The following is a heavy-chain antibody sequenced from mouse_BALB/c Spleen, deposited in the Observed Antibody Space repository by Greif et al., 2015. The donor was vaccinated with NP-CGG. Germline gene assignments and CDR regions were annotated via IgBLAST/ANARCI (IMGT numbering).Heavy chain of an antibody. CDR2: IYPGNGDT. D-gene: IGHD2-3*01. CDR1: GYTFTSYN. J-gene: IGHJ2*01. Sequence: SGAELVKPGASVKMSCKASGYTFTSYNMHWVKQTPGQGLEWIGAIYPGNGDTSYNQKFKGKATLTADKSSSTAYMQLSSLTSEDSAVYYCAGYDGYYWGQGTTLTVSS. CDR3: AGYDGYY. V-gene: IGHV1-12*01.